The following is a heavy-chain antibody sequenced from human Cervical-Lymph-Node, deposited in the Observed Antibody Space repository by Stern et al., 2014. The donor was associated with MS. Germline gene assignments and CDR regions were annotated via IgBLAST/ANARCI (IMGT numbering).Heavy chain of an antibody. D-gene: IGHD1-1*01. CDR1: GYIFSTYG. CDR3: ARWKPYNWFDP. V-gene: IGHV1-18*01. Sequence: QVKLVQSGTEVKKTGASVQGSCKASGYIFSTYGVTWVRQATGQGLEWMGCISPNNVNTPYAQEFQGRVTLTTDTSTGTAFMELRSLRSDDTAVYYCARWKPYNWFDPWGQGTLFTVSS. J-gene: IGHJ5*02. CDR2: ISPNNVNT.